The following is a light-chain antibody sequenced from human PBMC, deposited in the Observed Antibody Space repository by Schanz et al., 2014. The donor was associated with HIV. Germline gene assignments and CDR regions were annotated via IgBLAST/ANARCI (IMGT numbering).Light chain of an antibody. CDR1: NSDVGRYDY. J-gene: IGLJ2*01. Sequence: QSALTQPPSVSGSPGQSITISCSGTNSDVGRYDYVSWYQQHPGKAPKLIIYDVSNRPSGISYRFSGSKSGNTASLTISGLQAEDEGDYYCSSYTSTNTLVVFGGGTKLTVL. CDR3: SSYTSTNTLVV. V-gene: IGLV2-14*03. CDR2: DVS.